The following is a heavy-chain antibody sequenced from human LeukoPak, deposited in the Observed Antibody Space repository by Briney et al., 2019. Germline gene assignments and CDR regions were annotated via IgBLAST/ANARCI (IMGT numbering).Heavy chain of an antibody. CDR3: AKDNSGTYGAFDI. D-gene: IGHD1-26*01. J-gene: IGHJ3*02. Sequence: PGGSLRLSCAASGFTFDDYAMHWVRQAPGKGLEWVSGISWNSDNIGYADSVKGRFTISRDNAKYSLYLQMNSLRVEDMALYYCAKDNSGTYGAFDIWGQGTMVTVSS. CDR1: GFTFDDYA. V-gene: IGHV3-9*03. CDR2: ISWNSDNI.